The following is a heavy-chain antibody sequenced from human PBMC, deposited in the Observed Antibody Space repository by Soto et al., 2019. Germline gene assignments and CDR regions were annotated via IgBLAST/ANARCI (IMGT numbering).Heavy chain of an antibody. D-gene: IGHD3-3*01. J-gene: IGHJ3*02. CDR1: GYTFTNFG. V-gene: IGHV1-18*01. Sequence: GASVKVSCKASGYTFTNFGISWVRQAPGQGLEWMGWISAYNGYTDYAQKLQGRVTMTTDTSTSTAYMEVRNLRSDDTAVYYCARESGHAFDIWGQGTMVTVSS. CDR2: ISAYNGYT. CDR3: ARESGHAFDI.